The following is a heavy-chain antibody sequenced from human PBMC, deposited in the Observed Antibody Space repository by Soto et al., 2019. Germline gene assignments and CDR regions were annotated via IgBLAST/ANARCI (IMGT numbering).Heavy chain of an antibody. V-gene: IGHV1-18*04. CDR1: GYTFTSYG. J-gene: IGHJ4*02. CDR2: ISAYNGNT. D-gene: IGHD3-22*01. Sequence: QVQLVQSGAEVKKPGASVKVSCKASGYTFTSYGISWVRQAPGQGLEWLGWISAYNGNTNYAQKLQGSVTMTTDTSTRTAYMELRSLRSDDTAVYYCARDPRPLYYYVSSGYYPDYWGQGTLVTVSS. CDR3: ARDPRPLYYYVSSGYYPDY.